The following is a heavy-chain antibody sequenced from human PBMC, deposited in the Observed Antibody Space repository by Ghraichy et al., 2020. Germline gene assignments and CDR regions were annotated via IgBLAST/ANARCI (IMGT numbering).Heavy chain of an antibody. CDR3: ARSQLYTTLSRYNCFDT. Sequence: ASVKVSCKASGFTFTIYTISWMRQAPGQRPEWVGWINPYNGDTTYAQNLQGRVTLTTDTFTTTAYMELRSLRSDDTAVYYCARSQLYTTLSRYNCFDTWGQGTLVTVSS. CDR2: INPYNGDT. CDR1: GFTFTIYT. D-gene: IGHD6-6*01. J-gene: IGHJ5*02. V-gene: IGHV1-18*04.